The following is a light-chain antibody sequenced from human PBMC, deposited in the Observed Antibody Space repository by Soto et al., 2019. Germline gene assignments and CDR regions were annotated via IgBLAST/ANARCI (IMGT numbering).Light chain of an antibody. Sequence: DIQMTQSPSTLSASVGDRVTITCRASQSISSWLAWYQQKPGKAPRLLIYKAYTLEIGVTSRFSGSGSGTEFTLTISSLQPDDVATYYCQPYNEYSWTVGPGTQVEIK. CDR1: QSISSW. CDR2: KAY. J-gene: IGKJ1*01. CDR3: QPYNEYSWT. V-gene: IGKV1-5*03.